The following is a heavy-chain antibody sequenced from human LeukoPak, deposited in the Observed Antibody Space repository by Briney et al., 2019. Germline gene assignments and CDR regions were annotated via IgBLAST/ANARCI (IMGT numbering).Heavy chain of an antibody. D-gene: IGHD3-10*01. V-gene: IGHV3-23*01. Sequence: GGSLRLSCAASGFTFSSYAMSWVRQAPGKGLVWVSRINSDGSSTSYADSVKGRFTISRDNSKNTLYLQMNSLRAEDTAVYYCAKVFMVRGVIRPGSQTIKHNWFDPWGQGTLVTVSS. CDR2: INSDGSST. J-gene: IGHJ5*02. CDR3: AKVFMVRGVIRPGSQTIKHNWFDP. CDR1: GFTFSSYA.